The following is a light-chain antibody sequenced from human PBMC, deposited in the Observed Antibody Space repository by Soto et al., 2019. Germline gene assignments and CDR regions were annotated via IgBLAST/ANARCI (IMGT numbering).Light chain of an antibody. V-gene: IGLV2-14*01. CDR1: SSDVGGFNY. J-gene: IGLJ1*01. Sequence: QSVLTQPASVSGSPGQSITISCTGTSSDVGGFNYVSWYQQHPGKAPKLLIFDVYSRPSGISNHFSGSKSGNTASLTISGLQAEDEADYYCSSYTTSSSYVCGAGTKVTVL. CDR2: DVY. CDR3: SSYTTSSSYV.